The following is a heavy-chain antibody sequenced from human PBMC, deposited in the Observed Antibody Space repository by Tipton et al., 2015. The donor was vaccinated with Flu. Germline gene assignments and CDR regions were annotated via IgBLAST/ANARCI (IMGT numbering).Heavy chain of an antibody. J-gene: IGHJ4*02. CDR2: TYYRSKWYY. CDR3: ARGGRTALDY. CDR1: GDSVSSNSAA. Sequence: GLVKPSQTLSLTCAISGDSVSSNSAAWNWIRQSPSRGLEWLGRTYYRSKWYYEYAGTVKSRITINPDTSKNQFSLQLNSVTPEDTAVYYCARGGRTALDYWGQGTLVIVSS. V-gene: IGHV6-1*01. D-gene: IGHD1-14*01.